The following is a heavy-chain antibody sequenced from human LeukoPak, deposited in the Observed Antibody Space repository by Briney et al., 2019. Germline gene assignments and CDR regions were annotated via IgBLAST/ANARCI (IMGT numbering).Heavy chain of an antibody. V-gene: IGHV3-48*01. J-gene: IGHJ1*01. D-gene: IGHD1-1*01. Sequence: GGSLRLSCAASGFTFSSYSMNWVRQAPGKGLECVSYISSSRSTIYYADSVKGRFTISRDNAKNSLYLQMNSLRAEDTAVYYCARVGLPQLWGQGTLVTVSS. CDR3: ARVGLPQL. CDR2: ISSSRSTI. CDR1: GFTFSSYS.